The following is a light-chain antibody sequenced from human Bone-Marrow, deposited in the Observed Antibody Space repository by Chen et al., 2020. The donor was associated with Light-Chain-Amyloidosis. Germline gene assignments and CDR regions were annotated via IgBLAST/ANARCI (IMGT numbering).Light chain of an antibody. Sequence: SYVLTQPPSLSVSPGQTARFTCPGDDLPTKYAYCYQQKPGQAPVLVIHRDTERPSGISERFSGSSSGTTATLTISGVQAEDEADYHCQSADSSGTYEVIFGGGTKLTVL. CDR1: DLPTKY. V-gene: IGLV3-25*03. CDR3: QSADSSGTYEVI. J-gene: IGLJ2*01. CDR2: RDT.